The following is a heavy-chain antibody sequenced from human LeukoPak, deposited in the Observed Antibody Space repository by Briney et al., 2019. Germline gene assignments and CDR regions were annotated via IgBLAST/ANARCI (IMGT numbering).Heavy chain of an antibody. D-gene: IGHD6-13*01. CDR3: ARRGSPTYYYLDV. Sequence: SETLSLTCTVSGGSIGSSSYYWGWIRQPPGKGLEWIGSIHYSGSTYYNPSLKSRVTISVDTSKNQFSLKLSSVTAADTAVYYCARRGSPTYYYLDVWGKGTTVTV. J-gene: IGHJ6*03. CDR1: GGSIGSSSYY. CDR2: IHYSGST. V-gene: IGHV4-39*01.